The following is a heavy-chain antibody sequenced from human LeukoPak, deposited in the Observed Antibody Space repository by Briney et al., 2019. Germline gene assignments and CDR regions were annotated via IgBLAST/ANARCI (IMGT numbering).Heavy chain of an antibody. V-gene: IGHV1-18*01. J-gene: IGHJ5*02. CDR1: GYTFTSYG. Sequence: ASVKVSCKASGYTFTSYGISWVRQAPGQGLEWMGWISAYNGNTNYAQMLQGRVTMTTDTSTSTAYMELRSLRSDDTAVYYCARDSKLWFGGEGATQFDPWGQGTLVTVSS. D-gene: IGHD3-10*01. CDR3: ARDSKLWFGGEGATQFDP. CDR2: ISAYNGNT.